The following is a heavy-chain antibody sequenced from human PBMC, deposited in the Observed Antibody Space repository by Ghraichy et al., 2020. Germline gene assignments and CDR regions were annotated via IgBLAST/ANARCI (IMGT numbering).Heavy chain of an antibody. CDR1: GGSITSYY. V-gene: IGHV4-59*01. J-gene: IGHJ4*02. CDR3: ASLYSGSAHFDY. Sequence: SETLSLTCTVSGGSITSYYWSWIRQPPGEGLEWIGYIYYSESTNYNPSLKSRVTISVDTSKNQFSLKLSSVTAADTAGYYCASLYSGSAHFDYWGQGTLVTVSS. D-gene: IGHD1-26*01. CDR2: IYYSEST.